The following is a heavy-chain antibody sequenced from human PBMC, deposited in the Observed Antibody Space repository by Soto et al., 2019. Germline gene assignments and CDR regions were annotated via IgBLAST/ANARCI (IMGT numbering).Heavy chain of an antibody. V-gene: IGHV3-23*01. D-gene: IGHD3-10*01. Sequence: EVQLLESGGGLVQPGGSLRLSCAASGFTFSSYAIIWVRQAPGKGLECVSAISGSGGSTYYADSVKGRFTISRDNAKNTLYLQRHCLRAEDTAVYYCAKPSAADYYGSGSNYYYYYGMDVWGQGTTVTVSS. CDR3: AKPSAADYYGSGSNYYYYYGMDV. CDR2: ISGSGGST. CDR1: GFTFSSYA. J-gene: IGHJ6*02.